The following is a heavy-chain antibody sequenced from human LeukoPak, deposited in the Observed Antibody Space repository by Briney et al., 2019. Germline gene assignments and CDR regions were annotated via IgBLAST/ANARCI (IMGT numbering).Heavy chain of an antibody. V-gene: IGHV4-4*02. D-gene: IGHD6-19*01. J-gene: IGHJ4*02. CDR3: ARVASGWRNFDY. Sequence: SGTLSLTCAVSGGSISSNNWWSWVRQPPGKGLEWIGEIYHSGSTSYNPSLKSRVTISVDKSKNQFSLRLSSVTAADTAVYYCARVASGWRNFDYWGQGTLVTVSS. CDR2: IYHSGST. CDR1: GGSISSNNW.